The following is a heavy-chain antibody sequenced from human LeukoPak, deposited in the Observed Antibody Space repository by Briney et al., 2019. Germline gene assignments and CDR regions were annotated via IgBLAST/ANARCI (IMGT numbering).Heavy chain of an antibody. Sequence: PGGSLRLSCAASGFTFSSYEMNWVRQAPGKRLEWVSYISSSGSTIYYADSVKGRFTISRDNAKNSLYLQMNSLRAEDTAVYYYARGRGDFWRGSLFDIWGQGTMVTVSS. D-gene: IGHD3-3*01. CDR3: ARGRGDFWRGSLFDI. V-gene: IGHV3-48*03. CDR2: ISSSGSTI. CDR1: GFTFSSYE. J-gene: IGHJ3*02.